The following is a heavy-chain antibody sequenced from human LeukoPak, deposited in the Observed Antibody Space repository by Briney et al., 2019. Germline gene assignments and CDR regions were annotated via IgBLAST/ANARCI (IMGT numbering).Heavy chain of an antibody. V-gene: IGHV3-30*18. CDR1: GFTFSSYG. CDR2: ISYDGSNK. D-gene: IGHD7-27*01. J-gene: IGHJ3*02. Sequence: QTGGSLRLSCAASGFTFSSYGMHWVRQAPGKGLEWVAVISYDGSNKYYADSVKGRFTISRDNSKNTLYLQMNSLRAEDTAVYYCAKAANWGLAGAFDIWGQGTMVTVSS. CDR3: AKAANWGLAGAFDI.